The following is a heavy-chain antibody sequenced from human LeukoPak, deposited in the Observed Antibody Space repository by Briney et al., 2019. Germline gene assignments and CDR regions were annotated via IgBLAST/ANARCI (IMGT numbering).Heavy chain of an antibody. J-gene: IGHJ4*02. CDR2: ISAYNGNT. CDR3: ARYSYSGSYYDY. CDR1: GYTFTSYG. Sequence: ASVKVSCKASGYTFTSYGISWVRQAPGQGLEWMGWISAYNGNTNYAQKFQGRVTMSTDTSTSTAYMELRSLRSDDTAVYYCARYSYSGSYYDYWGQGTLVTVSS. V-gene: IGHV1-18*01. D-gene: IGHD1-26*01.